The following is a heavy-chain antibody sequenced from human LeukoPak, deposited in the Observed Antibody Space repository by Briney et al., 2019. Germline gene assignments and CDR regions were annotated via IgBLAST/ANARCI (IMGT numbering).Heavy chain of an antibody. CDR1: GGSISGSSYY. Sequence: TSETLPLTCTVSGGSISGSSYYWGWIRQPPGKGLEWIGSIYYSGSTYYNPSLKSRVTISVDTSKNQFSLKLNSVTATDTAAYYCARHYGPWGQGTLVTVSS. CDR2: IYYSGST. J-gene: IGHJ4*02. V-gene: IGHV4-39*01. D-gene: IGHD3-10*01. CDR3: ARHYGP.